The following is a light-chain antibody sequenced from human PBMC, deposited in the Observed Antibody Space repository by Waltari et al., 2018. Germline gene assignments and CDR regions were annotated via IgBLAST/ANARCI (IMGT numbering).Light chain of an antibody. CDR1: QSISSN. V-gene: IGKV3-15*01. CDR3: QQYNNWLWT. Sequence: EIVMTQSPATLSVSLGERAQPSCRANQSISSNLAWYQQKPGHAPRLLIFGASTRATGIPTRFSGSGSGTEFTLTISSLQSEDFAIYYCQQYNNWLWTFGQGTEVEIK. J-gene: IGKJ1*01. CDR2: GAS.